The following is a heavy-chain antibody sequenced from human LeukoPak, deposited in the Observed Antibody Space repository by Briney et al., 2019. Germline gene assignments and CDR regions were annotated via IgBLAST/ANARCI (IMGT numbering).Heavy chain of an antibody. Sequence: GGSLRLSCAASGFSFSIYFMNWVRQAPGKGLEWVSSISSSSSYIYYADSVKGRFTISRDNAKNSLYLQMNSLRAEDTAVYYCARVGGYDVYFDYWGQGTLVTVSS. CDR3: ARVGGYDVYFDY. CDR1: GFSFSIYF. J-gene: IGHJ4*02. V-gene: IGHV3-21*01. D-gene: IGHD5-12*01. CDR2: ISSSSSYI.